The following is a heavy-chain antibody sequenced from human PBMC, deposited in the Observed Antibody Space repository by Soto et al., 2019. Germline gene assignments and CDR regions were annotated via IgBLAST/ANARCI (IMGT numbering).Heavy chain of an antibody. D-gene: IGHD4-17*01. V-gene: IGHV3-7*01. J-gene: IGHJ4*02. CDR3: ARGFYGDYYFDY. CDR2: IKQDGSEK. CDR1: GFTFSSYW. Sequence: GSLRLSCAASGFTFSSYWMSWVRQAPGKGLEWVANIKQDGSEKYYVDSVKGRFTISRENAKNSLYLQMNSLRAGDTAVYYCARGFYGDYYFDYWGQGTLVTVSS.